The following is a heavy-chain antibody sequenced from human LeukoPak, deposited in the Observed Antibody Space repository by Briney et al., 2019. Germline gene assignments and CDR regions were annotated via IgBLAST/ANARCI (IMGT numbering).Heavy chain of an antibody. CDR2: IIPIFGTA. CDR1: GGTFSSYA. D-gene: IGHD3-10*01. CDR3: ASTMVRGVISRYYFDY. Sequence: SVKVSCKASGGTFSSYAISWVRQAPGQGLEWMGGIIPIFGTANYAQKFQGRVTITTDESTSTAYMELGSLRSEDTAVYYCASTMVRGVISRYYFDYWGQGTLVTVSS. V-gene: IGHV1-69*05. J-gene: IGHJ4*02.